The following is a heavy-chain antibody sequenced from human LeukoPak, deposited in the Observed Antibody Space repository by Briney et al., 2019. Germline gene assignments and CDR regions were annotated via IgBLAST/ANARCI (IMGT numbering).Heavy chain of an antibody. CDR1: GFTFSSYG. Sequence: PGGSLRLSCAASGFTFSSYGMNWVRQAPGKGLEWVSYISSSSSTRYYADSVKGRFTISRDNAKNSLYLQMNSLRGDDTAVYYCAREAAAGNLNWFDPWGQGTLVTVSS. J-gene: IGHJ5*02. D-gene: IGHD6-13*01. V-gene: IGHV3-48*01. CDR3: AREAAAGNLNWFDP. CDR2: ISSSSSTR.